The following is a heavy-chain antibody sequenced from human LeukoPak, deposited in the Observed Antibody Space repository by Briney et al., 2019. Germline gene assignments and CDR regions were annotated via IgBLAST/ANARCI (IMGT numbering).Heavy chain of an antibody. CDR3: AKSSYGSADAFDI. Sequence: GGSLRLSXAASGFTFSSYAMSWVRQVPGKGLEWVSAISGSGGSTYYADSVKGRFTISRDNSKNTLYLQMNSLRAEDTAVYYCAKSSYGSADAFDIWGQGTMVTVSS. V-gene: IGHV3-23*01. D-gene: IGHD3-10*01. CDR1: GFTFSSYA. CDR2: ISGSGGST. J-gene: IGHJ3*02.